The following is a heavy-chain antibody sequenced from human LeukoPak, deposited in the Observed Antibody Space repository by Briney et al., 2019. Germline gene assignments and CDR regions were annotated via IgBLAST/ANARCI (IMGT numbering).Heavy chain of an antibody. J-gene: IGHJ5*02. CDR1: GFTFSTYE. V-gene: IGHV3-48*03. CDR2: ISSSGSTI. CDR3: ARTTTMATLVH. D-gene: IGHD5-24*01. Sequence: GGSLRLSCAASGFTFSTYEMNWVRQAPGKGLEWISYISSSGSTIYYADSVKGRFTISRDNAKNSLYLQMNSLRAEDTAVYYCARTTTMATLVHWGQGTLVTVSS.